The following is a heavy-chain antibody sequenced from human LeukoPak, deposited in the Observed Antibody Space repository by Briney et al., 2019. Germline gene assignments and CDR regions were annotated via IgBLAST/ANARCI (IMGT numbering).Heavy chain of an antibody. CDR2: IWYDGTNR. CDR3: VRDTSLYSGGHYFQLDC. Sequence: PGGSLRLSCAASGFTFRNYGMHWVRQAPGKGLEWVSVIWYDGTNRYYADSVKGRFTVPRDNSKNTLYLQMNSLRAEDTAVYYCVRDTSLYSGGHYFQLDCWGQGTLVTVSS. J-gene: IGHJ4*02. D-gene: IGHD4-11*01. CDR1: GFTFRNYG. V-gene: IGHV3-33*01.